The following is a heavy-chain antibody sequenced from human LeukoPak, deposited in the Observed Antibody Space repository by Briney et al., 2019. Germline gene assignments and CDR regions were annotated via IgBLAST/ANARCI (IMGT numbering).Heavy chain of an antibody. CDR3: ARDSTGYWYFDL. D-gene: IGHD3-3*02. CDR2: ISVSGST. V-gene: IGHV3-23*01. J-gene: IGHJ2*01. Sequence: GGSLRLSCAASGFTFRSYAMSWVRQAPGKGLEWVSGISVSGSTYYADSVKGRFTISRDNSKNTLYLQMNSLRAEDTAVYYCARDSTGYWYFDLWGRGTLVSVSS. CDR1: GFTFRSYA.